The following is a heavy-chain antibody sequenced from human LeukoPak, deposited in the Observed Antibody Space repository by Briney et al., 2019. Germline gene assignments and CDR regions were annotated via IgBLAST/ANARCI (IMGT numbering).Heavy chain of an antibody. D-gene: IGHD2-21*01. CDR1: GGSISSGDYY. CDR3: ARVSGGDHYYYYYMDV. CDR2: IYYSGST. V-gene: IGHV4-30-4*08. Sequence: SSQTLSLTCTVSGGSISSGDYYWSWIRQPPGKGLEWIGYIYYSGSTYYNPSLKSRVTISVDTSKNQFSLKLSSVTAADTAVYYCARVSGGDHYYYYYMDVWGKETTVPVSS. J-gene: IGHJ6*03.